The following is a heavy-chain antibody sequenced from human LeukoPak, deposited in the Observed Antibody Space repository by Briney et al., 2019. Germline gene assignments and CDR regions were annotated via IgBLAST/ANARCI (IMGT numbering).Heavy chain of an antibody. CDR3: ARQTIYSTMDV. V-gene: IGHV4-59*08. CDR1: GGSISSYY. D-gene: IGHD2-21*01. J-gene: IGHJ6*03. Sequence: SETLSLTCTVSGGSISSYYWSWIRQPPGKGLEWIGYIYYSGSTNYNPSLKSRVTISVDTSKNQFSLKLSSVTAADTAVYYCARQTIYSTMDVWGKGTTVTVSS. CDR2: IYYSGST.